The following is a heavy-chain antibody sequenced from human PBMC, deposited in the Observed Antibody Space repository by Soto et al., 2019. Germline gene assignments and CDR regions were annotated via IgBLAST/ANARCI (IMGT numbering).Heavy chain of an antibody. V-gene: IGHV3-30*18. D-gene: IGHD5-12*01. Sequence: GGSLRLSCAASGFSFSAHGMHWVRQAPGKGLEWVAVISYDGINKDYADSVEGRLTISRDNSKNTLYLQLDSLRIDDTGIYYCAKDGGCGYQPPNHYYRDLVVWGQGTTVTVSS. J-gene: IGHJ6*02. CDR3: AKDGGCGYQPPNHYYRDLVV. CDR2: ISYDGINK. CDR1: GFSFSAHG.